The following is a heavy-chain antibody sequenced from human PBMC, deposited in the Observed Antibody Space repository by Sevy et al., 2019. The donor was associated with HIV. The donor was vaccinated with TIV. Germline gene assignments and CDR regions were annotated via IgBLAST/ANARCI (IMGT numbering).Heavy chain of an antibody. CDR3: ARGGGWYAPFDY. J-gene: IGHJ4*02. CDR2: IYYSGRT. D-gene: IGHD6-19*01. CDR1: GGSISSYY. V-gene: IGHV4-59*01. Sequence: SETLSLTCTVSGGSISSYYWSWIRQPPGKGLEWIGYIYYSGRTNYNPSLKSRVTISVDTSKNQFSLKLSSVTAADTAVYYCARGGGWYAPFDYWGQGTLVTVSS.